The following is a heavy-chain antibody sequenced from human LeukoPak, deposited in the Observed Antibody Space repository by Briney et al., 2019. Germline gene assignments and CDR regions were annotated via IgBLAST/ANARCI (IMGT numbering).Heavy chain of an antibody. CDR2: ISSSGGSK. CDR3: GKQTVAVAGKGYFDY. J-gene: IGHJ4*02. D-gene: IGHD6-19*01. Sequence: TGGSLRLSCAGSGFTFSNYDMRWVGQAPGKGLEWISVISSSGGSKDYADSVKGRSTISRDNSKSTLYLQMNSLRAEDTALYYCGKQTVAVAGKGYFDYWGQGTLVTVSS. CDR1: GFTFSNYD. V-gene: IGHV3-23*01.